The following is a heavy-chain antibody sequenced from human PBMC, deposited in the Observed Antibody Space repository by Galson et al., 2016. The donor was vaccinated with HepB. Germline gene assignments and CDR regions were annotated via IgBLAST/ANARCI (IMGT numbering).Heavy chain of an antibody. D-gene: IGHD3-9*01. CDR1: GYTFTSYT. V-gene: IGHV1-3*01. J-gene: IGHJ6*02. Sequence: SVKVSCKASGYTFTSYTIHWVRQAPGQGLEWMGWINAGTGNTKYSQNFQGRVTITRDTSASTAYMELSSLRSEDTAVYYCARDLGHNILTGYTYYYIYGMDVWGQGTTVTVPS. CDR2: INAGTGNT. CDR3: ARDLGHNILTGYTYYYIYGMDV.